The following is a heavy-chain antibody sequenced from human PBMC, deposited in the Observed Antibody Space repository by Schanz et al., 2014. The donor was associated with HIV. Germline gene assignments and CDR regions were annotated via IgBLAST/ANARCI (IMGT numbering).Heavy chain of an antibody. CDR2: IIPIFGTA. J-gene: IGHJ3*02. D-gene: IGHD5-18*01. CDR3: ASGRFDTVIWWGDAFLI. Sequence: QVQLVQSGAEVKKPGASVRVSCEASGYTFTTYDINWVRQAPGQGLEWMGGIIPIFGTANYAQKFQGRVTIIADESTSTAYMELSSLRSADTAVYFCASGRFDTVIWWGDAFLIWGRGTMVTVSS. CDR1: GYTFTTYD. V-gene: IGHV1-69*01.